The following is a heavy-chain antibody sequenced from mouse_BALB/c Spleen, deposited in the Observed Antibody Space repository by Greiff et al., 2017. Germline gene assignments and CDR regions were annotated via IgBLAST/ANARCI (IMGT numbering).Heavy chain of an antibody. CDR1: GFNIKDTY. J-gene: IGHJ3*01. D-gene: IGHD1-1*01. CDR3: ARDLLLAY. Sequence: VQLKESGAELVKPGASVKLSCTASGFNIKDTYMHWVKQRPEQGLEWIGRIDPANGNTKYDPKFQGKATITADTSSDTAYLQLSSLTSEDTAVYYCARDLLLAYGGQGTLVTVSA. V-gene: IGHV14-3*02. CDR2: IDPANGNT.